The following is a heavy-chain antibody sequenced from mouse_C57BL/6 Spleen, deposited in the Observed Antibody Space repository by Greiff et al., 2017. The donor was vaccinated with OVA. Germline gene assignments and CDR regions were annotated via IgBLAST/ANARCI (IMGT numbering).Heavy chain of an antibody. Sequence: QVHVKQSGPGLVQPSQSLSITCTVSGFSLTSYGVHWVRQSPGKGLEWLGVIWSGGSTDYNAAFISRLSISKDNSKSQVFFKMNSLQADDTAIYYCAREGDGYYFYYAMDYWGQGTSVTVSS. D-gene: IGHD2-3*01. CDR2: IWSGGST. J-gene: IGHJ4*01. CDR3: AREGDGYYFYYAMDY. V-gene: IGHV2-2*01. CDR1: GFSLTSYG.